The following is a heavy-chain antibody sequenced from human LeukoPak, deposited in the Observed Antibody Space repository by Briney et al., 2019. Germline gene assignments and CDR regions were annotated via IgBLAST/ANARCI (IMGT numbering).Heavy chain of an antibody. CDR3: AGILGSTSSVDY. CDR1: GGSFSGYY. J-gene: IGHJ4*02. V-gene: IGHV4-34*01. D-gene: IGHD2-2*01. Sequence: SETLSLTCAVYGGSFSGYYWSWIRQPPGKGLEWIGEINHSGGTNYNPSLKSRVTISVDTSKNQFSLKLSSVTAADTAVYYCAGILGSTSSVDYWGQGTLVTVSS. CDR2: INHSGGT.